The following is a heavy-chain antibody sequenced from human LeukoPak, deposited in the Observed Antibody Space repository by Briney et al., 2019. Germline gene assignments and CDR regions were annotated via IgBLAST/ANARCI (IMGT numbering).Heavy chain of an antibody. J-gene: IGHJ4*02. Sequence: PGGSLRLSCAASGFTFSGSAMHWVRQASGKGLEWVGRIRSKANSYATAYAASVKGRSTISRDDSKNTAYLQMNSLKTEDTAVYYCTSHLYATVTDYWGQGTLVTVSS. CDR2: IRSKANSYAT. CDR3: TSHLYATVTDY. V-gene: IGHV3-73*01. D-gene: IGHD4-11*01. CDR1: GFTFSGSA.